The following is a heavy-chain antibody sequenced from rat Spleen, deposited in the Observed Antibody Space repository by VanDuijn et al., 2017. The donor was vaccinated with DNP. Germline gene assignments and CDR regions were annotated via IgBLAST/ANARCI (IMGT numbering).Heavy chain of an antibody. J-gene: IGHJ1*01. CDR3: ARGSTSIYWYFDF. CDR1: GFTFSDYN. V-gene: IGHV5-7*01. CDR2: IIHDGSTT. D-gene: IGHD3-1*01. Sequence: EVQLVESGGGLVQPGRSLKLSCAASGFTFSDYNMAWVRQAPKKGLEWVAAIIHDGSTTYYGDSVKGRFTVSRDDARDTLFLQMDSLRSEDTATYYCARGSTSIYWYFDFWGPGTMVTVSS.